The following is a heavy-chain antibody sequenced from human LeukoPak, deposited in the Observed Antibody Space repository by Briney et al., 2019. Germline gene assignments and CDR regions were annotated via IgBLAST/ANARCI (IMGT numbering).Heavy chain of an antibody. CDR3: ASQMMVVVAAALDY. V-gene: IGHV1-69*04. CDR2: IITVLGIA. Sequence: ASVRVSCMASGGTFTVYAISWVRQAPGQGLEWVGRIITVLGIANYAQKFQGRVTITADKSTSTAYMDLRSLRSEDTAVYFSASQMMVVVAAALDYWGEGTLVTVSS. J-gene: IGHJ4*02. CDR1: GGTFTVYA. D-gene: IGHD2-2*01.